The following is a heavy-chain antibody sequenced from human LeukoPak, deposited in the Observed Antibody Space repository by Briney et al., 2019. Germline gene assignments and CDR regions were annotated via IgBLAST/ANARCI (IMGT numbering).Heavy chain of an antibody. CDR1: GFTFSNYA. CDR2: IGTDGGGT. Sequence: GGSLRLSCSASGFTFSNYAIHWVRQAPGEGLEYVSAIGTDGGGTYYADSVKGRFTISRDNSKNTLYLQMSSLRAEDTAVYYCVKAIPAAWGAFDIWGQGTMVIVSS. CDR3: VKAIPAAWGAFDI. D-gene: IGHD6-25*01. V-gene: IGHV3-64D*09. J-gene: IGHJ3*02.